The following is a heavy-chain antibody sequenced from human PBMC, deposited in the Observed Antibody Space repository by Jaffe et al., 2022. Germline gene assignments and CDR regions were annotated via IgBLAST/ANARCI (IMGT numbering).Heavy chain of an antibody. D-gene: IGHD6-6*01. CDR1: GFTFSSYW. Sequence: EVQLVESGGGLVQPGGSLRLSCAASGFTFSSYWMSWVRQAPGKGLEWVANIKQDGSEKYYVDSVKGRFTISRDNAKNSLYLQMNSLRAEDTAVYYCARDLNPPKKSIAARPHPFDYWGQGTLVTVSS. V-gene: IGHV3-7*01. CDR3: ARDLNPPKKSIAARPHPFDY. CDR2: IKQDGSEK. J-gene: IGHJ4*02.